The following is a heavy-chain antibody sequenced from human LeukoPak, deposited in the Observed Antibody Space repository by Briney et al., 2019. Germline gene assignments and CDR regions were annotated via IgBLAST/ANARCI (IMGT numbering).Heavy chain of an antibody. Sequence: GGSLRLSCAASGFTVSSNYTSWVRQAPGKGLEWVSVIYSGGSTYYADSVKGRFTISRDNSKNTLYLQMNSLRAEDTAVYYCARVSSVSTVATLWGQGTLVTVSS. D-gene: IGHD4-11*01. J-gene: IGHJ4*02. CDR1: GFTVSSNY. V-gene: IGHV3-53*01. CDR3: ARVSSVSTVATL. CDR2: IYSGGST.